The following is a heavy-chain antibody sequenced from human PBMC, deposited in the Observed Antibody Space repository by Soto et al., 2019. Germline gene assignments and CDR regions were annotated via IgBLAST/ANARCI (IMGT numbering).Heavy chain of an antibody. Sequence: EVQLVESGGGLVQPGRSLRLSCAASGFTFDDYAMHWVRQAPGKGLEWVSGISWNSCNIDYADSVKGRFTISRDNAKNPLYLQMNSLRTEDTALYYGAKARGAYWGLDDYCGQGTLVTVCS. J-gene: IGHJ4*02. D-gene: IGHD3-16*01. CDR2: ISWNSCNI. V-gene: IGHV3-9*01. CDR3: AKARGAYWGLDDY. CDR1: GFTFDDYA.